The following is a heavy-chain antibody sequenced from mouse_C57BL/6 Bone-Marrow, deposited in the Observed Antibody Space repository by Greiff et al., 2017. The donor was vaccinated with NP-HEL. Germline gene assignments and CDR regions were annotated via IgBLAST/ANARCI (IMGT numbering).Heavy chain of an antibody. V-gene: IGHV5-4*01. CDR1: GFTFSSYA. Sequence: EVKLMESGGGLVKPGGSLKLSCAASGFTFSSYAMSWVRQTPEKRLEWVATISDGGSYTYYPDNVKGRFTISRDNAKNNLYLQKSHLKSEYTAMYYCARDKDHYFDYWGQGTTLTVSS. J-gene: IGHJ2*01. CDR3: ARDKDHYFDY. CDR2: ISDGGSYT.